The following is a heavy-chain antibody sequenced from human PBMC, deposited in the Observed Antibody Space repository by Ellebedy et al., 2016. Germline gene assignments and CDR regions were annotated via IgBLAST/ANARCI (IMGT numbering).Heavy chain of an antibody. V-gene: IGHV1-18*01. CDR2: ISAYNGNT. J-gene: IGHJ6*03. D-gene: IGHD2-21*01. Sequence: ASVKVSCXASGYTFTSYGISWVRQAPGQGLEWMGWISAYNGNTNYAQKLQGRVTMTTDTSTSTAYMELRSLRSDDTAVYYCARGLAPLYYYYMDVWGKGTTVTVSS. CDR3: ARGLAPLYYYYMDV. CDR1: GYTFTSYG.